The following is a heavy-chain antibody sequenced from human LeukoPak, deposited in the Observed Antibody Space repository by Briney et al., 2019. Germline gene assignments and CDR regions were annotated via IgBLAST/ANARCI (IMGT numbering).Heavy chain of an antibody. Sequence: GSLRLSCAASGFTFTDYYMSWIRQAPGKGLEWISYISPTGSRIYYTDSVKGRFTISRDNAKNSLSLQMNSLRAEDTAVYYCARDPYNGSYGDDYYYYMDVWGKGTTVTISS. D-gene: IGHD1-26*01. CDR3: ARDPYNGSYGDDYYYYMDV. CDR2: ISPTGSRI. CDR1: GFTFTDYY. V-gene: IGHV3-11*04. J-gene: IGHJ6*03.